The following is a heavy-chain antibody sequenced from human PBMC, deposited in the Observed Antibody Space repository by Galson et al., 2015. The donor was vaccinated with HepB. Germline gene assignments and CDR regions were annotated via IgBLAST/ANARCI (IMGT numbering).Heavy chain of an antibody. CDR2: INPSGGST. CDR1: GYTFTSYY. D-gene: IGHD3-10*01. V-gene: IGHV1-46*01. J-gene: IGHJ4*02. CDR3: ARIGQGDYGDY. Sequence: SVKASCKASGYTFTSYYMHWVRQAPGQGLEWMGIINPSGGSTSYAQKFQGRVTMTRDTSTSTVYMELSSLRSEDTAVYYCARIGQGDYGDYWGQGTLVTVSS.